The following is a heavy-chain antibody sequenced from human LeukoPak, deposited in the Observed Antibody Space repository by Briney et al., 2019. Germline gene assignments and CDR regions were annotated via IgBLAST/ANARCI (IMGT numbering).Heavy chain of an antibody. J-gene: IGHJ5*01. CDR3: ARATDAIFDWFDS. D-gene: IGHD2-21*02. V-gene: IGHV4-30-4*01. CDR1: GGSVSGGNYF. CDR2: MYYSGST. Sequence: PSGTLSLTCTVSGGSVSGGNYFWTWIRQPPGKGLEWIGYMYYSGSTYYNPSLKSRVIISVDPSKNQFTLKLTSVSAADTAMYYCARATDAIFDWFDSWGQGTLVTVSS.